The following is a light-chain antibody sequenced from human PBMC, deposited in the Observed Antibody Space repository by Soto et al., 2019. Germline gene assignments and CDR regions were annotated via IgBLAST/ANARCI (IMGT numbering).Light chain of an antibody. CDR2: DVS. CDR3: CSYAGSYLRV. J-gene: IGLJ1*01. Sequence: QSALTQPRSVSGSPGQSVTISCTGTSSDVGGYNYVSWYQQHPGKAPKLMIYDVSKRPSGVPDRFSGSKSGNTASLNISGLQAEDEADYYCCSYAGSYLRVFGTGTKVTVL. V-gene: IGLV2-11*01. CDR1: SSDVGGYNY.